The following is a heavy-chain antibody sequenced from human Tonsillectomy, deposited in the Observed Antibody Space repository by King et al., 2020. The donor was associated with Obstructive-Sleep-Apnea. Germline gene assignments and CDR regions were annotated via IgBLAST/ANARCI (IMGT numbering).Heavy chain of an antibody. CDR3: TKGLYYQDEDGNRYDAFDF. V-gene: IGHV3-73*02. Sequence: VQLVESGGGLVQAGGSLKLSCAASGFTFSGSAMHWVRQASGKGLEWIGRIKDKAENYATAYPASVQGRFTISRDDSKNTAYLQMNSLNTEDTAVYYCTKGLYYQDEDGNRYDAFDFWGQGTMVTVFS. J-gene: IGHJ3*01. D-gene: IGHD1-26*01. CDR2: IKDKAENYAT. CDR1: GFTFSGSA.